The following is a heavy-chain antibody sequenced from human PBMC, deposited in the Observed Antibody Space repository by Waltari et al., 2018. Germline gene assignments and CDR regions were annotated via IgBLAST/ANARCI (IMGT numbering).Heavy chain of an antibody. V-gene: IGHV3-66*01. Sequence: EGQLVESGGGLVKPGGSLRLSCAASGFTVTSTYMNWVRQAPGKGLEWVSTIYISATTFYADSVKGRFTISRDNSKNLLFLQMDDLRVNDTAVYYCARGGQIVRPRPLDLWGPGTLVTVSS. CDR1: GFTVTSTY. J-gene: IGHJ3*01. CDR2: IYISATT. CDR3: ARGGQIVRPRPLDL. D-gene: IGHD6-6*01.